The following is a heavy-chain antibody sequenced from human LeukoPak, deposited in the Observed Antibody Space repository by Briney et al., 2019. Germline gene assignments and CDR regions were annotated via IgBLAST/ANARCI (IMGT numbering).Heavy chain of an antibody. CDR1: GFTFSFSTYN. D-gene: IGHD2-2*01. CDR2: ISRRSTTT. V-gene: IGHV3-48*01. CDR3: ARDREHCNSTSCSLYYMDV. J-gene: IGHJ6*03. Sequence: GGSLRISCAASGFTFSFSTYNMNWVRQTPGKGLEWVSYISRRSTTTYYADSVKGRFTISRDNAKNSLYLEMNSLRAEDTAVYYCARDREHCNSTSCSLYYMDVWGTGTTVTVSS.